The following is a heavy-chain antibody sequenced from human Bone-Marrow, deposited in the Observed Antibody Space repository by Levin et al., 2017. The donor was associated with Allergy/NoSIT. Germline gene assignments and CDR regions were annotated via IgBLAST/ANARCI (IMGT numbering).Heavy chain of an antibody. CDR1: GFTFSDYY. CDR2: ISSSGSTI. D-gene: IGHD3-10*01. CDR3: ARDGSTMVRGVALYYYGMDV. J-gene: IGHJ6*02. Sequence: GGSLRLSCAASGFTFSDYYMSWIRQAPGKGLEWVSYISSSGSTIYYADSVKGRFTISRDNAKNSLYLQMNSLRAEDTAVYYCARDGSTMVRGVALYYYGMDVWGQGTTVTVSS. V-gene: IGHV3-11*01.